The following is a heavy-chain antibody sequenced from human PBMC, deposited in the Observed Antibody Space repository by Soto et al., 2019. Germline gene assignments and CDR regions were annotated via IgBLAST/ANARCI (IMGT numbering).Heavy chain of an antibody. D-gene: IGHD6-6*01. CDR2: MNPNSGNT. CDR1: GYTFTRYD. V-gene: IGHV1-8*01. Sequence: GGSVKVSCKASGYTFTRYDIHWVRQAPGQRRGGMGWMNPNSGNTGYAQKFQGRVTMTRNTSISTAYMELSSLRSEDTAVYYCARGKRVKQLSTKNYYYYMDVWGKGTTVTVSS. CDR3: ARGKRVKQLSTKNYYYYMDV. J-gene: IGHJ6*03.